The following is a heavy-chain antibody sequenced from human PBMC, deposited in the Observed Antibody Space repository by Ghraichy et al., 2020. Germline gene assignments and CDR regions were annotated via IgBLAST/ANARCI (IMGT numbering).Heavy chain of an antibody. CDR3: ARHFDSNYDFWSGYYKGNYYYGMDV. CDR2: IYYSGST. D-gene: IGHD3-3*01. Sequence: GSLRLSCTVSGGSISSSSYYWGWIRQPPGKGLEWIGSIYYSGSTYYNPSLKSRVTISVDTSKNQFSLKLSSVTAADTAVYYCARHFDSNYDFWSGYYKGNYYYGMDVWGQGTTVTVSS. V-gene: IGHV4-39*01. CDR1: GGSISSSSYY. J-gene: IGHJ6*02.